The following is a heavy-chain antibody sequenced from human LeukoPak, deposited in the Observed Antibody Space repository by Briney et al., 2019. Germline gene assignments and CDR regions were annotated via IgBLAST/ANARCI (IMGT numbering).Heavy chain of an antibody. CDR1: GFAFDDYA. V-gene: IGHV3-43*02. Sequence: GGSLRLSCAASGFAFDDYAMQWVRHAPGKGLEWVCLISGAGHSTYYLDSVKGRFTIYRDNNKNSLFLEMNSLRTEDTAFYFCARGPSDSSGTYLGPFDSWGQATLVTVSS. J-gene: IGHJ4*02. CDR2: ISGAGHST. D-gene: IGHD3-10*01. CDR3: ARGPSDSSGTYLGPFDS.